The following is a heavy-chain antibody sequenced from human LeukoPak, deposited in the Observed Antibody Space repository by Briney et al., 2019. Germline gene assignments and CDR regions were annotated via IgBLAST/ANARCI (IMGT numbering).Heavy chain of an antibody. J-gene: IGHJ4*02. CDR3: ARHNSTGWYYFDY. Sequence: PGESLKISCKGSGYSFSSYWISWVRQMPGKGLEWTGRIDPSDSYSNYSPSFQGHVTISADKSISTAYLQWGSLQASDTARYYCARHNSTGWYYFDYWGQGTLVTVSS. CDR2: IDPSDSYS. CDR1: GYSFSSYW. D-gene: IGHD6-19*01. V-gene: IGHV5-10-1*01.